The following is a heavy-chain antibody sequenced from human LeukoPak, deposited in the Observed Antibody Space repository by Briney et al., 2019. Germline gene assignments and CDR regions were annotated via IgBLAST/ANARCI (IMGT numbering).Heavy chain of an antibody. V-gene: IGHV3-23*01. CDR3: AKSGYNRFDY. D-gene: IGHD5-24*01. J-gene: IGHJ4*02. Sequence: PGGSLRLSCAVSGFTFSSYDMSWVRQAPGKGLEWVSGISGSGGSTYYADSVKGRFTISRDNSKNTLYLQMNSLRAEDTAVYYCAKSGYNRFDYWGQGTLVTVSS. CDR2: ISGSGGST. CDR1: GFTFSSYD.